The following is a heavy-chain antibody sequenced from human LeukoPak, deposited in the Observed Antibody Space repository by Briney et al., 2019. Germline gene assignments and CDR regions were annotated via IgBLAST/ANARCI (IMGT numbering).Heavy chain of an antibody. J-gene: IGHJ3*02. Sequence: SETLSLTCTVSGGSVSSHYWSWIRQPPGKGLEWIGYVSYSGTTYYNPSLKSRVTISVATSKNHFSLKLSSVTAADTAVYYCARVVRTTVWSFDIWGQGIMVTVSS. CDR1: GGSVSSHY. CDR2: VSYSGTT. CDR3: ARVVRTTVWSFDI. D-gene: IGHD4-17*01. V-gene: IGHV4-59*02.